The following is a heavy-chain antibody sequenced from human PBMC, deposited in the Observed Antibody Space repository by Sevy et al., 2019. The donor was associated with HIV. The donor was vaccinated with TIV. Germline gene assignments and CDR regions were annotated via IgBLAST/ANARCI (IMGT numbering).Heavy chain of an antibody. CDR1: GYTFTAHY. CDR3: GTCSDYGGAFDP. J-gene: IGHJ5*02. Sequence: ASVKVSCKAFGYTFTAHYMHWVRLVPGQGLDWMGWINPNNGGTKYAQKFQGRVTMTRDTSISTAYMEMSRLRSDDTALYYCGTCSDYGGAFDPWGQGTLVTVSS. V-gene: IGHV1-2*02. CDR2: INPNNGGT. D-gene: IGHD4-17*01.